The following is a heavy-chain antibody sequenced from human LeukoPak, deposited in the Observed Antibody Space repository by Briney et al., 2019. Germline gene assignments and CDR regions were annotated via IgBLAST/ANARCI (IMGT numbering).Heavy chain of an antibody. Sequence: GASVKVSCKASGYTFTGYYMHWVRQAPGQGLEWMGWINPNSGGTNYAQKSQGRVTMTRDTSISTAYMELSRLRSDDTAVYYCARGGSSIFGVVDCWGQGTLVTVSS. J-gene: IGHJ4*02. CDR3: ARGGSSIFGVVDC. CDR1: GYTFTGYY. D-gene: IGHD3-3*01. CDR2: INPNSGGT. V-gene: IGHV1-2*02.